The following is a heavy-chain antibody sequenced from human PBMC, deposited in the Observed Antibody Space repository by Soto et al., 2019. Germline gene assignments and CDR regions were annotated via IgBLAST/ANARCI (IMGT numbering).Heavy chain of an antibody. J-gene: IGHJ4*02. CDR1: GFTFSSYG. Sequence: PGGSLRLSCAASGFTFSSYGMHWVRQAPGKGLEWVAVISYDGSNKYYADSVKGRYTISRDNSKNTLYLQMNSLRAEDTAVYYCAKDGTVGATHMYYLDYWGQGTLVTVSS. V-gene: IGHV3-30*18. CDR3: AKDGTVGATHMYYLDY. CDR2: ISYDGSNK. D-gene: IGHD1-26*01.